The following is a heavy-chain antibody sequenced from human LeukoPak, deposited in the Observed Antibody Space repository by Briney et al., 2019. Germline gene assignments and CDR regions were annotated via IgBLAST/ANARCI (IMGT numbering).Heavy chain of an antibody. CDR3: ARERYDYVWGSYPQAFDI. CDR1: GFTFSSFS. V-gene: IGHV3-48*01. J-gene: IGHJ3*02. Sequence: PGGSLRLSCAASGFTFSSFSMNWVRQAPGKGLEWVSCISDNSITIYYADSVKGRFTISRDSAKNSLYLQMNSLRAEDTAVYFCARERYDYVWGSYPQAFDIWGQGTMVTVSS. CDR2: ISDNSITI. D-gene: IGHD3-16*02.